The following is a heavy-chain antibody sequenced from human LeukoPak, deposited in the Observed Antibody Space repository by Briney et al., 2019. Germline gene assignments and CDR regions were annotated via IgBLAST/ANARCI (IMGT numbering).Heavy chain of an antibody. Sequence: ASVKVSCKASGGTFSSYAISWVRQAPGQGLEWMGRIIPILGIANYAQKFQGRVTITADKSTSTAYMELSSLRSEDTAVYYCARGPLGAYYDRLYYFDYWGQGTTVTVSS. CDR2: IIPILGIA. CDR1: GGTFSSYA. CDR3: ARGPLGAYYDRLYYFDY. J-gene: IGHJ4*03. V-gene: IGHV1-69*04. D-gene: IGHD3-22*01.